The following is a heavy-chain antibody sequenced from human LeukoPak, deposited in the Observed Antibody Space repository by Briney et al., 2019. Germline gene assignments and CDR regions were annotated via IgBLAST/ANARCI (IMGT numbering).Heavy chain of an antibody. V-gene: IGHV3-33*01. J-gene: IGHJ5*02. CDR1: GFTFSNHG. CDR3: ARDQGTSTTAPKRKGRFDP. D-gene: IGHD1-1*01. CDR2: IWYDGSNK. Sequence: TGESLRLSCAASGFTFSNHGMHWVRQAPGKGLEWVALIWYDGSNKESAESVKGRFTISRDNSKNTLYLQMNSLRDEDTAVYYCARDQGTSTTAPKRKGRFDPWGQGTLVTVSS.